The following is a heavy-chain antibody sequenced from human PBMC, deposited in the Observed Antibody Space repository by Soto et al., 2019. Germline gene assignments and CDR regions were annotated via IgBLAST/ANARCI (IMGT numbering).Heavy chain of an antibody. CDR3: GRGDYDILNARGTLDI. Sequence: ASVKVSCKASGYTFTSYDINWVRQATGQGLEWMGWMNPNSGNTGYAQKLQGRVTMTRNTSISTAYMELSSLRSEDTAVYCCGRGDYDILNARGTLDIWGEGTMVTVSS. CDR1: GYTFTSYD. J-gene: IGHJ3*02. D-gene: IGHD3-9*01. CDR2: MNPNSGNT. V-gene: IGHV1-8*01.